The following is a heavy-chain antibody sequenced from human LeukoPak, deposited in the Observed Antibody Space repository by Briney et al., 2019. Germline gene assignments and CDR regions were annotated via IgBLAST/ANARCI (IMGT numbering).Heavy chain of an antibody. CDR1: GFTFSSYS. CDR2: ISSSSSTI. J-gene: IGHJ6*03. Sequence: GGSLRLSCAASGFTFSSYSMNWVRQAPGKGLEWVSYISSSSSTIYYADSVEGRFTISRDNAKNSLYLQMNSLRAEDTAVYYCASSCGGDCYPNYYYYMDVWGKGTTVTVSS. D-gene: IGHD2-21*01. V-gene: IGHV3-48*01. CDR3: ASSCGGDCYPNYYYYMDV.